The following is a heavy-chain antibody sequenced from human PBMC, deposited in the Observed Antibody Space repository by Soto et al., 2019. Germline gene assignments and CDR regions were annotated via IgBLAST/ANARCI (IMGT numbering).Heavy chain of an antibody. CDR3: AREEVAAAGTFDY. Sequence: GESLKISCKGSGYSFTSYWISWVRQMPGKGLEWMGRIDPSDSYTNYSPSFQGHVTISADKSTSTAYMELSSLRSEDTAVYYCAREEVAAAGTFDYWGQGTLVTVSS. J-gene: IGHJ4*02. V-gene: IGHV5-10-1*01. CDR2: IDPSDSYT. D-gene: IGHD6-13*01. CDR1: GYSFTSYW.